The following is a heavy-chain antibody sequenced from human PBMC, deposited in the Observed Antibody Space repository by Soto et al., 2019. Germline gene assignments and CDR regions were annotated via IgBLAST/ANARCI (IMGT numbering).Heavy chain of an antibody. Sequence: GGSLRLSCAGSGVTFRGYAVHWVRQTPGKGLEWVTVISDDGSKTYYADSVKGRFSVSRDDSTNMVFLQMSSLRSEDTAVYHCARAYQFTYYFYYWGPGTPVTVSS. V-gene: IGHV3-30*14. D-gene: IGHD3-10*01. CDR2: ISDDGSKT. CDR3: ARAYQFTYYFYY. J-gene: IGHJ4*01. CDR1: GVTFRGYA.